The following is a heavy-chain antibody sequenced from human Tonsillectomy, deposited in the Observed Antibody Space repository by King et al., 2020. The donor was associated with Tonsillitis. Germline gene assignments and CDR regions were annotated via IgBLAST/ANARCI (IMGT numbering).Heavy chain of an antibody. Sequence: VQLVESGGGLVQPGGSLRLSCAASGFTFSSYWMSWVRQAPGKGLEWVANIKQEGSEKYFVDSVKGRFTISRDNAKNSLYLQMNSLRAEDTAVYYCAGQLLPYNWFDPWGQGTLVTVSS. CDR2: IKQEGSEK. V-gene: IGHV3-7*01. D-gene: IGHD2-15*01. CDR1: GFTFSSYW. J-gene: IGHJ5*02. CDR3: AGQLLPYNWFDP.